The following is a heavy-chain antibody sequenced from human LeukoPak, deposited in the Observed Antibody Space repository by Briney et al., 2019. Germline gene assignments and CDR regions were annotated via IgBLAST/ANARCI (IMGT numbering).Heavy chain of an antibody. CDR2: IGSSSNTI. CDR3: AREGSAFDP. CDR1: GFTFSSYS. J-gene: IGHJ5*02. V-gene: IGHV3-48*01. D-gene: IGHD1-26*01. Sequence: GGSLRLSCAASGFTFSSYSMNWVRQAPGKGLEWLSYIGSSSNTIYYADSVRGRFTISRDNAKNSLYLQMNSLRVEDTAVYYCAREGSAFDPWGQGTLVTVSS.